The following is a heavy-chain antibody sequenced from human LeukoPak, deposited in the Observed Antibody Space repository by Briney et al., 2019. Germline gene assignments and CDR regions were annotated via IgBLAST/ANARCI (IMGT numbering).Heavy chain of an antibody. CDR3: AKGEDYGSGTVHFAS. D-gene: IGHD3-10*01. V-gene: IGHV4-4*02. CDR2: IYHGGST. Sequence: SETLSLTCAVSGGSISSNNWWSWVRQPPGKGLEWIGEIYHGGSTNYNPSLKSRIAMSVDRSRNQFSLQLSSVTAADTAVYYCAKGEDYGSGTVHFASWGQGTLVTVSS. J-gene: IGHJ4*02. CDR1: GGSISSNNW.